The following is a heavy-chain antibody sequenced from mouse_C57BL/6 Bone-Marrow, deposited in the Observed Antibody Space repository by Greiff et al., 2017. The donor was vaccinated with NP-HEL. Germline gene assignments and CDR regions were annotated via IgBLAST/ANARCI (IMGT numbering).Heavy chain of an antibody. Sequence: EVKVVESGGGLVQPGGSLSLSCAASGFTFTDYYMSWVRQPPGKALEWLGFIRNKANGYTTEYSASVKGRFTISRDNSQSILYLQMNALRAEDSATYYCARYSGSGYFEVWGTGTTVTVSP. CDR2: IRNKANGYTT. J-gene: IGHJ1*03. V-gene: IGHV7-3*01. CDR1: GFTFTDYY. CDR3: ARYSGSGYFEV.